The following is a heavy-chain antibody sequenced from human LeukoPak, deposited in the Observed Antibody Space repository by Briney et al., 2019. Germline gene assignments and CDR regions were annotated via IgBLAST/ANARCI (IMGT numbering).Heavy chain of an antibody. V-gene: IGHV4-39*07. CDR1: GGSVSSGSFY. CDR3: ASVMFGSYSL. J-gene: IGHJ4*02. CDR2: IYNSGRI. D-gene: IGHD3-10*02. Sequence: PSETLSLTCTVSGGSVSSGSFYWGWIRQPPGKELEWIGSIYNSGRIYYSPSLESRVTISVDTSKNQFSLKLSSVTAADTAFYYCASVMFGSYSLWGQGTLVTVSS.